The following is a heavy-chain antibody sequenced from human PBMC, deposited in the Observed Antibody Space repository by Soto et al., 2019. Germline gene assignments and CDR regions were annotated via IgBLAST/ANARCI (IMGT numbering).Heavy chain of an antibody. CDR2: ISYEGGNK. CDR3: ARSEGGSYPYFEY. Sequence: QVQLVESGGDVVQPGRSLRLSCAASGFPFNSYDMHWVRQAPGKGLEGVAVISYEGGNKNYADSVKGRFTISRDNSQNTLYLQMSSLRAEDTAVYYCARSEGGSYPYFEYWGQGTLVTVSS. CDR1: GFPFNSYD. V-gene: IGHV3-30*03. D-gene: IGHD1-26*01. J-gene: IGHJ4*02.